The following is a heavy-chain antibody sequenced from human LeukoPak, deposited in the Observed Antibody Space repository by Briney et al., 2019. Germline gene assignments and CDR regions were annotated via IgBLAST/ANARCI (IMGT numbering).Heavy chain of an antibody. Sequence: GASVRVSCKASGYTFTGYYMHWVRQAPGQGLEWMGWINPNSGGTNYAQKLQGRVTMTTDTSTSTAYMELRSLRSDDTAVYYCARVELPYNYYDSSGSWDYWGQGTLVTVSS. D-gene: IGHD3-22*01. CDR3: ARVELPYNYYDSSGSWDY. CDR1: GYTFTGYY. CDR2: INPNSGGT. J-gene: IGHJ4*02. V-gene: IGHV1-2*02.